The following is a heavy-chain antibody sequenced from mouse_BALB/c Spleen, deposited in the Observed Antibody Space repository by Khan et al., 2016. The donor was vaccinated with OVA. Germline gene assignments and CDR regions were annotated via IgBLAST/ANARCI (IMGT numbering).Heavy chain of an antibody. Sequence: EVELVESGGGLVKPGGSLKLSCAASGFTFSNYAMSWVRQTPAKRLEWVASISSGGDIYYPDRVKGRFTFSRDDARNILYLQMSSLRSEDTAMYYCARGNYYVSNYFDYWGQGTTLTVS. CDR1: GFTFSNYA. V-gene: IGHV5-6-5*01. CDR2: ISSGGDI. D-gene: IGHD1-1*01. CDR3: ARGNYYVSNYFDY. J-gene: IGHJ2*01.